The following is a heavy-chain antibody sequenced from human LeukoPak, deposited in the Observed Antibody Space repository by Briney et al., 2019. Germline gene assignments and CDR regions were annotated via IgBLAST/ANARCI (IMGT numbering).Heavy chain of an antibody. CDR1: GYNFINYW. V-gene: IGHV5-51*01. J-gene: IGHJ4*02. CDR3: ARRRSYSSGWDY. D-gene: IGHD6-19*01. Sequence: GESLKISCKGSGYNFINYWIGWVRQMPGKGLEWMGIIYPGDSDTRYSPSFQGQVTISADKSISTAYGQWTSLKASDTAMYYCARRRSYSSGWDYWGQGTLVTVSS. CDR2: IYPGDSDT.